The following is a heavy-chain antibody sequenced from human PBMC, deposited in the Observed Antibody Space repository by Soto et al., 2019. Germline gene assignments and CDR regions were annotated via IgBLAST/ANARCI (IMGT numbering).Heavy chain of an antibody. CDR1: LFYFSYNT. Sequence: GGPVRLSCVSSLFYFSYNTSSLLREAPVKGLQWVSTISGSGEQTYYADYVKGRFTISSDRSKKTLYLQRDSLRAEATAVYYCARLPGVTEHSPAYRGQGTMVTVSS. J-gene: IGHJ4*02. CDR3: ARLPGVTEHSPAY. D-gene: IGHD7-27*01. CDR2: ISGSGEQT. V-gene: IGHV3-23*01.